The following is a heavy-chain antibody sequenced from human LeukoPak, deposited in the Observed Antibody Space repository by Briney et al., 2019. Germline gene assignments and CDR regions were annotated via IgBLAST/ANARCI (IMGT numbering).Heavy chain of an antibody. Sequence: ASVKVSCKASGYTFTAYYIHWVRQAPGQGLEWMGWINPNSGGTNYAQKFQGRVTMTRDTSISTAYMDLTRLRSDDTAVYYCARDGGIAAADTDWFDPWGQGTLVTVSS. D-gene: IGHD6-13*01. J-gene: IGHJ5*02. CDR2: INPNSGGT. CDR3: ARDGGIAAADTDWFDP. CDR1: GYTFTAYY. V-gene: IGHV1-2*02.